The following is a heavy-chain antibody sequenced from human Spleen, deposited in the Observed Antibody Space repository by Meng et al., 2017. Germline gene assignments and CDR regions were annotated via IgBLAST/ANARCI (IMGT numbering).Heavy chain of an antibody. CDR1: GFIFTNAY. CDR2: ITSRPDGETR. CDR3: TGHTDY. Sequence: GGSLRLSCEGSGFIFTNAYMTWVRQLPGKRLEWLGHITSRPDGETREYAVPVKGRFTISRDDSKNTVYLQMNSLKIEDTAVYYCTGHTDYWGQGALVTVSS. V-gene: IGHV3-15*01. J-gene: IGHJ4*02.